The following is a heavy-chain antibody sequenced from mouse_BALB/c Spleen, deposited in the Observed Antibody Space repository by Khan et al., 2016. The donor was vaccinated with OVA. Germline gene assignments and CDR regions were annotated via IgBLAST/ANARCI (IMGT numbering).Heavy chain of an antibody. CDR3: ARSGWLQGLFGY. V-gene: IGHV1-39*01. CDR1: GFSFTDYM. CDR2: INPYYGST. D-gene: IGHD2-2*01. J-gene: IGHJ3*01. Sequence: EVQLQESGPELVKPGASVKISCKTSGFSFTDYMMLWVKQSHGKSLEWIGSINPYYGSTTYNLKFKDKATLIVDKSSNTAYMQLNSLTSEDSAVYYCARSGWLQGLFGYWGQGTLVTVSA.